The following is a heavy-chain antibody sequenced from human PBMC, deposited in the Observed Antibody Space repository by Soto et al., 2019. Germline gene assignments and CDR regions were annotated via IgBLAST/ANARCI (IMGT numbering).Heavy chain of an antibody. J-gene: IGHJ4*02. CDR3: ARAPYYYDSSGYWAY. D-gene: IGHD3-22*01. CDR2: ISGSGVST. Sequence: GGSLRLSCAASGFTFSSYAMSWVRQAPGKGLEWVSAISGSGVSTYYADSVKGRFTISRDNAKNSLYLQMNSLRAEDTAVYYCARAPYYYDSSGYWAYWGQGTLVTVSS. V-gene: IGHV3-23*01. CDR1: GFTFSSYA.